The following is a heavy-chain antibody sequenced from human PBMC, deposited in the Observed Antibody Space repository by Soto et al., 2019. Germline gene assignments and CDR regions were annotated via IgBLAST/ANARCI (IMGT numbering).Heavy chain of an antibody. Sequence: ASVKVSCKASGYCFTSYGISWVRQAPGQGLEWMGWISAYNGNKKYAQKLQGRVTMTTDTSTSTAYMELRSLRSDDTAVYYCARDLGQQLVDYWGQGALVTVSS. D-gene: IGHD6-13*01. V-gene: IGHV1-18*01. J-gene: IGHJ4*02. CDR2: ISAYNGNK. CDR1: GYCFTSYG. CDR3: ARDLGQQLVDY.